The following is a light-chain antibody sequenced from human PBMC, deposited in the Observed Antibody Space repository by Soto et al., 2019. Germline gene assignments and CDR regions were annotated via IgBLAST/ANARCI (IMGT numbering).Light chain of an antibody. Sequence: QLVLTQPPSLSAAPRQRVTISCSGSSSNIGNNAVNWYQKFPGKAPKLLIHFDDRVASGVSDRFSGSKSGTSASLAISGLQSEDEAEYYCAAWDDSLTGPVFGEGTKVTVL. CDR3: AAWDDSLTGPV. CDR1: SSNIGNNA. V-gene: IGLV1-36*01. CDR2: FDD. J-gene: IGLJ3*02.